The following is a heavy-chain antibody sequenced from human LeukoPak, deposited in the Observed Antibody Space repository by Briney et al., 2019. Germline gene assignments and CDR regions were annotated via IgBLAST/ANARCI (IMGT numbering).Heavy chain of an antibody. V-gene: IGHV4-61*02. J-gene: IGHJ4*02. Sequence: PSETLSLTCTVSGDSISNDNYYWSWIRQPAGKGLEWIGRVYSSGSTDYNGSLKSRVTISVDTSKNQISLKLTSVTAADTAVYYCAREPVGAPRYLDYWGQGTLVTVSS. CDR3: AREPVGAPRYLDY. D-gene: IGHD1-26*01. CDR2: VYSSGST. CDR1: GDSISNDNYY.